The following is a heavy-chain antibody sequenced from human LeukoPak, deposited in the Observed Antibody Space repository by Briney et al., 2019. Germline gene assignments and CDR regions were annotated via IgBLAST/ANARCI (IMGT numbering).Heavy chain of an antibody. CDR3: AGNSPPAYGDGEDFDY. V-gene: IGHV4-34*01. J-gene: IGHJ4*02. Sequence: SETLSLTCAVYGGSFSGYYWSWIRQPPGKGLEWIGEINHSGSTNYNPSLKSRVTISVDTSKNQFSLKLSSVTAAGTAVYYCAGNSPPAYGDGEDFDYWGQGTLVTVSS. CDR1: GGSFSGYY. CDR2: INHSGST. D-gene: IGHD4-17*01.